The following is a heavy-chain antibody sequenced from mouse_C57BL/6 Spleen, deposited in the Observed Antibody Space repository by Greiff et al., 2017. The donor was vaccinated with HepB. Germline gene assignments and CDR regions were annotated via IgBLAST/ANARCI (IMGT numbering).Heavy chain of an antibody. V-gene: IGHV1-55*01. J-gene: IGHJ3*01. CDR2: IYPGSGST. Sequence: QVQLKQPGAELVKPGASVKMSCKASGYTFTSYWITWVKQRPGQGLEWIGDIYPGSGSTNYNEKFKSKATLTVDTSSSTAYMQLSSLTSEDSAVYYCARSEDIYYGKGFAYWGQGTLVTVSA. CDR1: GYTFTSYW. CDR3: ARSEDIYYGKGFAY. D-gene: IGHD2-1*01.